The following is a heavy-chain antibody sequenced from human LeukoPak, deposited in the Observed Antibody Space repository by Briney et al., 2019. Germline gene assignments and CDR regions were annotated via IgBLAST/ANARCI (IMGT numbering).Heavy chain of an antibody. CDR3: AREKGSSWYENYFDY. D-gene: IGHD6-13*01. CDR1: GFTFSSYG. CDR2: IWYDGSNK. J-gene: IGHJ4*02. Sequence: GGSLRLSCAASGFTFSSYGMHWVRQAPGKGLEWVAVIWYDGSNKYYADSVKGRFTISRDNSKNTLYLQMNSLRAEDTAVYYCAREKGSSWYENYFDYWGQGTLVTVSS. V-gene: IGHV3-33*01.